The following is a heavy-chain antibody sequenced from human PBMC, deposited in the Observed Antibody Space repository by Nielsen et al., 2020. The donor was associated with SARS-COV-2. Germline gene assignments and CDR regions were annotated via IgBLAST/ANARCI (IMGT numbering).Heavy chain of an antibody. CDR1: GFTFSSYG. Sequence: GESLKISCAASGFTFSSYGMHWVRQAPGKGLEWVAVISYDGSNKYYADSVKGRFTISRDNSKNTLYLQMNSLRAEDTAVYYCAKEGASSSWLNLDYWGQGTLVTVSS. CDR2: ISYDGSNK. CDR3: AKEGASSSWLNLDY. J-gene: IGHJ4*02. V-gene: IGHV3-30*18. D-gene: IGHD6-13*01.